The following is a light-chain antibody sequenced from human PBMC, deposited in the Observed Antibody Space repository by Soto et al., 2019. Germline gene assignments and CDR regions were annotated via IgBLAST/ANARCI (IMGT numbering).Light chain of an antibody. CDR1: QSISIW. V-gene: IGKV1-5*03. J-gene: IGKJ2*01. CDR2: KTS. CDR3: LQYDSLSYT. Sequence: DIQMTQSPSTLSASVGDRVIITCRASQSISIWLAGYQQKAGKAPKLLIFKTSSLETGVPSRFSGSGSGTEFTLTISSLQPEDFATYYCLQYDSLSYTFGQGTKLEIK.